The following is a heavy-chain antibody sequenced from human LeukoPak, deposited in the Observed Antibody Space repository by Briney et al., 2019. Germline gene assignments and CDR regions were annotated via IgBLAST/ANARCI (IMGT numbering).Heavy chain of an antibody. CDR2: FYHSGVT. CDR1: GFSISSGYY. V-gene: IGHV4-38-2*01. D-gene: IGHD3-3*01. J-gene: IGHJ5*02. Sequence: PSETLSLTCAVTGFSISSGYYWGWLRQPPGKGLYWIASFYHSGVTYYIPSFKRIGSISVVTSINQFSLELSSVTAANTAVNYCARQVSWSTSGGNWFDRWGQGTLVTVSS. CDR3: ARQVSWSTSGGNWFDR.